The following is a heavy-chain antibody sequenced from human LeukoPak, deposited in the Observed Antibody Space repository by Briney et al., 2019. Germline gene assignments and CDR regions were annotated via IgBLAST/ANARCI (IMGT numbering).Heavy chain of an antibody. CDR2: ISSSRNNI. Sequence: GGSLPLSCAASGFTFSSYRMNWVRPAPRKGLDWVSYISSSRNNIFYAGSVKGRFTISRDNAKNSLYLQMNSLRAEDTAVYYCARDPYYYDSSGYYGEGFGYWGQGTLVTVSS. J-gene: IGHJ4*01. V-gene: IGHV3-21*01. CDR1: GFTFSSYR. D-gene: IGHD3-22*01. CDR3: ARDPYYYDSSGYYGEGFGY.